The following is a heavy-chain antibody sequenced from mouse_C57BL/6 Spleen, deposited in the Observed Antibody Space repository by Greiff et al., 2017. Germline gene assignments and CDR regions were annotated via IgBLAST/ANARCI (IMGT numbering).Heavy chain of an antibody. CDR3: ARWGNTAFFGC. CDR2: IYPGDGDT. CDR1: GYAFSGYW. Sequence: QVQLQQSGAELVKPGASVKISCKASGYAFSGYWMNWVKQRPGKGLEWIGQIYPGDGDTNYNGKFKGKATLTADKSSSTAYMQLSSLTSEDSAVYFCARWGNTAFFGCWGQGTTLTVSS. J-gene: IGHJ2*01. V-gene: IGHV1-80*01. D-gene: IGHD1-2*01.